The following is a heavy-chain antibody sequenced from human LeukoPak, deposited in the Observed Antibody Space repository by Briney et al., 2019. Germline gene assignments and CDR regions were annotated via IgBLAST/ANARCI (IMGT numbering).Heavy chain of an antibody. CDR1: GGSISSGGYS. V-gene: IGHV4-30-2*01. D-gene: IGHD2-2*01. J-gene: IGHJ6*04. CDR2: IYHSGST. CDR3: ARDRIVVVPAAMGDYYYYYGMDV. Sequence: SQTLSLTCAVSGGSISSGGYSWSWIRQPPGKGLEWIGYIYHSGSTYYNPSLKSRVTISVDRSKNQFSLKLSSVTAADTAVYYCARDRIVVVPAAMGDYYYYYGMDVWGKGTTVTVSS.